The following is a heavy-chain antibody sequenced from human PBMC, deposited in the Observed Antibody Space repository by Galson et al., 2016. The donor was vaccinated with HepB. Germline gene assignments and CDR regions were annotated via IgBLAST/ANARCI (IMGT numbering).Heavy chain of an antibody. V-gene: IGHV1-3*01. CDR2: ISAGNGGT. CDR3: AREKGGKDY. CDR1: GYTFTNFA. J-gene: IGHJ4*02. D-gene: IGHD1-26*01. Sequence: SVKVSCKASGYTFTNFAIHWVRQAPGQSLEWMGWISAGNGGTKYSQTFQDRVIFTSDSSASIAYMEMSRLTSNDTAVCYCAREKGGKDYWGQGTLVTVSS.